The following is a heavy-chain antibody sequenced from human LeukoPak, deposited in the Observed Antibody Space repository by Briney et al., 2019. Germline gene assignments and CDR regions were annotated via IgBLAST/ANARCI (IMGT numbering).Heavy chain of an antibody. CDR1: GFTFSRYA. J-gene: IGHJ4*02. V-gene: IGHV3-23*01. Sequence: EPGGSLSLSCAVSGFTFSRYAMSWVRQAPGKGLEWVSIISSSGGSTYYADSVKGRFTISRDNSKKKLYLQMSTLRVDDTAVYYCAKNIAEVSAGAYYFDYWGQGTLVTVS. D-gene: IGHD6-13*01. CDR3: AKNIAEVSAGAYYFDY. CDR2: ISSSGGST.